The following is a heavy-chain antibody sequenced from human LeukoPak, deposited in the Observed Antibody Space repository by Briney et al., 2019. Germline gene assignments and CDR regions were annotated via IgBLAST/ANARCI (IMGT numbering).Heavy chain of an antibody. D-gene: IGHD6-13*01. Sequence: SETLSLTCTVSGGSISSYYWSWTRQPPGKGLEWIGYIYYSGSTNYNPSLKSRVTISVDTSKNQFSLKLSSVTAADTAVYYCARNRLGIAAAGTGYFQHWGQGTLVTVSS. CDR1: GGSISSYY. CDR3: ARNRLGIAAAGTGYFQH. J-gene: IGHJ1*01. V-gene: IGHV4-59*08. CDR2: IYYSGST.